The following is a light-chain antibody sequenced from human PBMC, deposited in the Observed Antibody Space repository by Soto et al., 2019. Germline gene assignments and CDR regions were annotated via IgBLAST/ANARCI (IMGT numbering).Light chain of an antibody. V-gene: IGKV1-5*01. CDR2: DAS. CDR1: QSISNW. CDR3: QQYNNSPWT. Sequence: DIQMTQSPSTLSASVGDRVTITCRASQSISNWLAWYQQKPGKAPKLLIYDASNLESGVPSRFSGSGSGTEFTLTISSLQPDDFATYYCQQYNNSPWTFGQGTKVDIK. J-gene: IGKJ1*01.